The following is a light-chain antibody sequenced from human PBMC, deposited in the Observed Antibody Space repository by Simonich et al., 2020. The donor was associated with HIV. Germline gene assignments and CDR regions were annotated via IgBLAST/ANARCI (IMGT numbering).Light chain of an antibody. J-gene: IGKJ4*01. CDR3: QQYNDSPLT. V-gene: IGKV3-15*01. CDR1: QSLTNN. CDR2: AAS. Sequence: EIVMTQSPATLSVFPGERATLSCRAMQSLTNNLDWYQQKPGQAPRLLIYAASTRATGIPARFSGTGSGTEFTLTISSMQSEDFALYYCQQYNDSPLTFGGGTKVEIK.